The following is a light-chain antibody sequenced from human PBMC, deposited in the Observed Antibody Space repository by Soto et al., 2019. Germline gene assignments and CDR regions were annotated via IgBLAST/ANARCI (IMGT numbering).Light chain of an antibody. V-gene: IGLV2-14*01. J-gene: IGLJ2*01. Sequence: QSALTQPASVSGSPGQSITVSCTGTSSDVGGYNFVSWYQQHPGKAPKLMIYGVSYRPSGVSNRFSGSKSGNTASLTISGLQAEDEADYYCSSFTSSNTQVFGGGTKLTVL. CDR3: SSFTSSNTQV. CDR1: SSDVGGYNF. CDR2: GVS.